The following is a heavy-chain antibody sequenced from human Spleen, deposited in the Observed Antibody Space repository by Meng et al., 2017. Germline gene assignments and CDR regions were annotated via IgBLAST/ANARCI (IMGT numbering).Heavy chain of an antibody. CDR3: VRSSGWVRTGFDP. Sequence: QPQLQESGPGLVKPSAALALTCSVSGGSISTSGYYWGWIRQPPGKGLEWIGSIGHSGITYYTPSLKSRVTVSIDTSKNQFSLKLTSVTAADTAVYYCVRSSGWVRTGFDPWGQGTLVTVSS. CDR1: GGSISTSGYY. D-gene: IGHD6-19*01. J-gene: IGHJ5*02. CDR2: IGHSGIT. V-gene: IGHV4-39*01.